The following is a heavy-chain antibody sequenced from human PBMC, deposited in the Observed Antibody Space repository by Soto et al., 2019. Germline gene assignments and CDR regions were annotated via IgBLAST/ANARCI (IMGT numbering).Heavy chain of an antibody. CDR2: INHRGST. Sequence: VQLQQWGAGLLKPSETLSLTCAVYGGSFSGYYWSWIRQPPGKGLEWIGEINHRGSTNYSPSLKSRVTMSVDTTTNQFSLNLNSVTAADTAVYYCARGDFKPNGVAADTDYWGQGTLVTVSS. J-gene: IGHJ4*02. V-gene: IGHV4-34*01. CDR3: ARGDFKPNGVAADTDY. D-gene: IGHD6-13*01. CDR1: GGSFSGYY.